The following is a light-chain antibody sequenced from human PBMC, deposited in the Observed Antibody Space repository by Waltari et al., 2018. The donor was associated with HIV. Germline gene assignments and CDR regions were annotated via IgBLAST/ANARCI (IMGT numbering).Light chain of an antibody. J-gene: IGLJ2*01. CDR2: DIN. V-gene: IGLV2-14*03. CDR3: ASNRLDYTLI. Sequence: QSALTHPASVSGFPGQSINIPCTGISTDSRFYHYVSWYQQHPGKIPRLIIFDINNRPSGVSDHISGSRSGNSASLTFSGLQSGDEAHYYCASNRLDYTLIFGGGTKLTVL. CDR1: STDSRFYHY.